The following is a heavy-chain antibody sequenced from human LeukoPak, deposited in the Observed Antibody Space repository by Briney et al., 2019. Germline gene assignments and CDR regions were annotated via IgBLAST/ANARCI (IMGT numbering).Heavy chain of an antibody. CDR2: SSNGVNT. CDR1: GFIFNNYV. D-gene: IGHD2-2*01. J-gene: IGHJ4*02. CDR3: AKGAPGYCSSTSCPLGY. Sequence: GGSLRLSCAASGFIFNNYVMHWVRQAPGKGLEYVSSSSNGVNTYYANSVKGRFTISRDNSKNTLYLQMNSLRAEDTAVYYCAKGAPGYCSSTSCPLGYWGQGTLVTVSS. V-gene: IGHV3-64*01.